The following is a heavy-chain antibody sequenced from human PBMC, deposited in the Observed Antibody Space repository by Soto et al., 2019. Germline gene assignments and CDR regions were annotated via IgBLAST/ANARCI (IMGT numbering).Heavy chain of an antibody. J-gene: IGHJ4*02. CDR1: GFTFFPYA. CDR3: AKFRTVASRHSDY. V-gene: IGHV3-23*01. CDR2: TSGSGGYI. D-gene: IGHD3-10*01. Sequence: PGGSLRLSCAASGFTFFPYAMTWVRQAPGKGLEWVSTTSGSGGYIYDADAVKGRFTISRDDSKSTLCRRMNSLRAEATTIYYCAKFRTVASRHSDYWRQGTEDTVSS.